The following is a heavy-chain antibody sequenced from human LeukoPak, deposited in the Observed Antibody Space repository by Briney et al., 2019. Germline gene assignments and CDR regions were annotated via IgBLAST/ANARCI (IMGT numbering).Heavy chain of an antibody. D-gene: IGHD2-15*01. CDR1: GFTFSSYW. Sequence: GGSLRLSCAVSGFTFSSYWMHWVRQGPGKGLAWISRITSDGSATDYADSVKGRFTISRDNAKNTLYLHMDSLRAEDTAVYYCARDASPGYFDLWGRGTLVTVSS. CDR2: ITSDGSAT. CDR3: ARDASPGYFDL. V-gene: IGHV3-74*01. J-gene: IGHJ2*01.